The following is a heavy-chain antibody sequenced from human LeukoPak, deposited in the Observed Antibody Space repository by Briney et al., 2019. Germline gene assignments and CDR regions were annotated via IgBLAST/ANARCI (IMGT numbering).Heavy chain of an antibody. V-gene: IGHV4-34*01. CDR1: GGSFSGYY. CDR2: INHSGST. J-gene: IGHJ6*03. D-gene: IGHD2-2*01. CDR3: ARGWDCSSTSCYPYYYYYYMDV. Sequence: SETLSLTCAVYGGSFSGYYWSWIRQPPGKGLEWIGEINHSGSTNYNPSLKSRVTISVDTSKSQFSLKLSSVTAADTAVYYCARGWDCSSTSCYPYYYYYYMDVWGKGTTVTVSS.